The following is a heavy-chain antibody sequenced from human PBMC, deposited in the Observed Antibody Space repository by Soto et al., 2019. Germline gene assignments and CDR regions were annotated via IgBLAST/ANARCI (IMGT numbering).Heavy chain of an antibody. CDR1: GFIVSGIF. CDR3: ARDIFGGSYDFWH. D-gene: IGHD3-3*01. J-gene: IGHJ4*02. CDR2: LSSDDKT. Sequence: EVRLVESGGGLVQPGGSLRLSCAASGFIVSGIFMTWVRQVPGKGPEWVSTLSSDDKTYYADSVRVRFTISRDSSKNTIFLQMNTLRAEATAVYHCARDIFGGSYDFWHGGQGTLVTVSS. V-gene: IGHV3-66*01.